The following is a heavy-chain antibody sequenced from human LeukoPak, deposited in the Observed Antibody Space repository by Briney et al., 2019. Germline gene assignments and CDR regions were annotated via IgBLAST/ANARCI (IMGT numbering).Heavy chain of an antibody. J-gene: IGHJ3*02. CDR1: GFTVSSNY. V-gene: IGHV3-66*01. CDR3: TRGSHDYGDYSAAFDI. D-gene: IGHD4-17*01. Sequence: GGSLRLSCAASGFTVSSNYMSWVRQAPGKGLEWVSVIYSGGSTYYADSVKGRFTISRDNSKNTLYLQMNSLRAEDTAVYYCTRGSHDYGDYSAAFDIWGQGTMVTVSS. CDR2: IYSGGST.